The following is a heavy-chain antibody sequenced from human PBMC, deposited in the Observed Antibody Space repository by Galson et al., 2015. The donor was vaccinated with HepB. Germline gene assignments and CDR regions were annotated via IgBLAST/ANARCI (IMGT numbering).Heavy chain of an antibody. CDR3: AKDMGSAGDYVLDY. J-gene: IGHJ4*02. Sequence: MSWVRQAPGKGLEWVSGISWNSGSIGYADSVKGRFTISRDNARNSLYLQMNSLRAEDTALYYCAKDMGSAGDYVLDYWGQGTLVTVSS. V-gene: IGHV3-9*01. D-gene: IGHD4-17*01. CDR2: ISWNSGSI.